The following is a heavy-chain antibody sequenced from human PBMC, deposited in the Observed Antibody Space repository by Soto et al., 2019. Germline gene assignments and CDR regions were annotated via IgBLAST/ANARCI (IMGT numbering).Heavy chain of an antibody. CDR1: GGSISSSSYY. CDR2: IYYSGST. CDR3: ATGTTGDYYYYYYMDV. J-gene: IGHJ6*03. V-gene: IGHV4-39*01. Sequence: QLQLQESGPGLVKPSETLSLTCTVSGGSISSSSYYWGWIRQPPGKGLEWIGSIYYSGSTYYNPSLKSRVAISVDTSKNQFSLKLSSVTAADTAVYYCATGTTGDYYYYYYMDVWGKGTTVTVSS. D-gene: IGHD4-4*01.